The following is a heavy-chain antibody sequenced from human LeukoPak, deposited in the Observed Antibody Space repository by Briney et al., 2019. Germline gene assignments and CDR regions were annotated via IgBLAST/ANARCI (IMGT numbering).Heavy chain of an antibody. CDR1: GFTFSTYW. V-gene: IGHV3-74*01. Sequence: GGSLRLSCAASGFTFSTYWMHWVRQAPGEGLVWVSRIKSDGSDTSYADSVKGRFTISRDNSKNTLYLQMNSLRAEDTAVYYCARDRGQLGTYYFDYWGQGTLVTVSS. J-gene: IGHJ4*02. D-gene: IGHD6-6*01. CDR2: IKSDGSDT. CDR3: ARDRGQLGTYYFDY.